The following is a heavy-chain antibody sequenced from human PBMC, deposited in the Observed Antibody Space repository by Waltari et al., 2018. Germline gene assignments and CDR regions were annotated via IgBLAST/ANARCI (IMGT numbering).Heavy chain of an antibody. CDR1: VFSFGSYA. J-gene: IGHJ1*01. CDR2: ISGNFGST. V-gene: IGHV3-23*01. CDR3: AKVGLSYWAEYLQH. Sequence: EVQLLESGGGLVQPGGSLRLSCVASVFSFGSYAMAWVRQAPGKGLEWVSTISGNFGSTYYADSVKGRFTTSRDNSKNTLSLQMNSLRPEDTAIYYCAKVGLSYWAEYLQHWGQGTLVTVSS. D-gene: IGHD3-10*01.